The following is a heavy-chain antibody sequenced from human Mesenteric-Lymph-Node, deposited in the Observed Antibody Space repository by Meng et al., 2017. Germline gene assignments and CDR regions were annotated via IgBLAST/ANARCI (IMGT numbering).Heavy chain of an antibody. V-gene: IGHV3-33*01. CDR2: IWYDGSNK. D-gene: IGHD4-17*01. CDR1: GFTFSSYG. Sequence: GGSLRLSCAASGFTFSSYGMHWVRQAPGKGLEWVAVIWYDGSNKYYADSVKGRFTISRDNSKNTLYLQMNSLRAEETAVYYCARDSTIYGDYNYYYGMDVWGQGTTVTVSS. CDR3: ARDSTIYGDYNYYYGMDV. J-gene: IGHJ6*02.